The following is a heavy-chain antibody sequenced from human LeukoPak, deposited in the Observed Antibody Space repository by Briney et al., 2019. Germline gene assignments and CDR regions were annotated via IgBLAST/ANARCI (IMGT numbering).Heavy chain of an antibody. Sequence: GGSLRLSCAASGLTFSSYAMSWVRQAPGKGLEWVSAISGSGGSTYYADSVKGRFTISRDNSKNTLYLQMNSLRAEDTAVYYCAKDPRVRGVTHFDYWGQGTLVTVSS. CDR2: ISGSGGST. V-gene: IGHV3-23*01. D-gene: IGHD3-10*01. CDR1: GLTFSSYA. J-gene: IGHJ4*02. CDR3: AKDPRVRGVTHFDY.